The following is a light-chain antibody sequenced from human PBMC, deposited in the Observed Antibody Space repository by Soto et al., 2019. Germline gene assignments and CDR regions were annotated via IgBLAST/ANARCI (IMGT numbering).Light chain of an antibody. V-gene: IGKV3-20*01. CDR2: GAS. CDR3: QQYDSSRT. Sequence: EIVLTQSPGTLSLAPGERATLSCRASQSVSSSYLAWYQQKPGQAPRLLIYGASSRDTGISDRFSGSGSGTVFTLTISRLAPEDFAVYYCQQYDSSRTFGGGTKLEIK. CDR1: QSVSSSY. J-gene: IGKJ4*01.